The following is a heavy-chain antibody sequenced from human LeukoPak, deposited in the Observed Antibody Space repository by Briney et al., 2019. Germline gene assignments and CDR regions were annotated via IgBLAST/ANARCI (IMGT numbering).Heavy chain of an antibody. CDR2: INPNSGGT. J-gene: IGHJ4*02. V-gene: IGHV1-2*02. CDR3: ARVRTAGYYDILTGYRVFDY. CDR1: GYTFTGYY. D-gene: IGHD3-9*01. Sequence: GASVKVSCKASGYTFTGYYMHWVRQAPGQGLEWMGWINPNSGGTNYAQKSQGRVTMTRDTSISTAYMELSRLRSDDTAVYYCARVRTAGYYDILTGYRVFDYWGQGTLVTVSS.